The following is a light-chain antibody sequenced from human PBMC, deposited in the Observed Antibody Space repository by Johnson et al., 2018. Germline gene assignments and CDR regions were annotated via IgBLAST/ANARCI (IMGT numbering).Light chain of an antibody. J-gene: IGLJ1*01. CDR1: SSNIGNNY. V-gene: IGLV1-51*02. Sequence: QSVLTQPPSVSAAPGQKVTISCSGSSSNIGNNYVSWYQQLPGTAPKLLIYENNKRPSVIPDRFSGSKSGTSATLGITGLQTGDEADYYCGTWDSSLSAGNVFGTGTKVTAL. CDR3: GTWDSSLSAGNV. CDR2: ENN.